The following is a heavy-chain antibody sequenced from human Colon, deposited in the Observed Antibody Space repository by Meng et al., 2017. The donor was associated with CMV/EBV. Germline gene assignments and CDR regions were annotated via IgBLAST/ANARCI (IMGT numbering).Heavy chain of an antibody. J-gene: IGHJ5*02. D-gene: IGHD2/OR15-2a*01. Sequence: GGSLRLSCAASGFTFSSYPIHWVRQGPGKGLEWVALISHGGSKRFYADSVKGRFTISRDNSKNTVDLQMDSLRGEDAAIYYCARASNTSFDPWGQGTRVTVSS. V-gene: IGHV3-30*04. CDR1: GFTFSSYP. CDR3: ARASNTSFDP. CDR2: ISHGGSKR.